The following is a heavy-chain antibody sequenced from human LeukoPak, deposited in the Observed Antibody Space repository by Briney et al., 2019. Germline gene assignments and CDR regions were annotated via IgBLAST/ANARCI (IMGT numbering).Heavy chain of an antibody. CDR3: ASGRPPGASVLLGFDY. J-gene: IGHJ4*02. D-gene: IGHD1-26*01. Sequence: SETLSPTCTVSGGSISSSSYYWGWIRQPPGKGLEWIGSIYYSGSTYYNPSLKSRVTISVDTSKNQFSLKLSSVTAADTAVYYCASGRPPGASVLLGFDYWGQGTLVTVSS. CDR2: IYYSGST. V-gene: IGHV4-39*01. CDR1: GGSISSSSYY.